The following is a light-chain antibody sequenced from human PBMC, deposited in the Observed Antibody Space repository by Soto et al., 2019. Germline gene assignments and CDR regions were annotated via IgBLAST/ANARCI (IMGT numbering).Light chain of an antibody. CDR3: QQLNSYPRT. CDR1: QDINKN. Sequence: DIQMTQSPSSLSASVGDRVTITCQASQDINKNLIWYRQKPGNAPKLLIYDASDLETGVPSRFSGSGSGTGFTFTISSLQPEDFATYYCQQLNSYPRTFGQGTKVDI. V-gene: IGKV1-33*01. CDR2: DAS. J-gene: IGKJ1*01.